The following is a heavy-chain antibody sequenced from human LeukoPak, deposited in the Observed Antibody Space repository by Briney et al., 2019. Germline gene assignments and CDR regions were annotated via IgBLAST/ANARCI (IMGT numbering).Heavy chain of an antibody. D-gene: IGHD4-17*01. V-gene: IGHV3-13*01. CDR2: IGTAGDT. Sequence: PGGSLRLSCAASGFTFSSYDMHWVRHATGKGLEWVSAIGTAGDTYYPGSVKGRFTISRENSKNSLYLQMNSLRAGDTAVYYCARGRFWGYGDSHGDFDYWGQGTLVTVSS. CDR3: ARGRFWGYGDSHGDFDY. J-gene: IGHJ4*02. CDR1: GFTFSSYD.